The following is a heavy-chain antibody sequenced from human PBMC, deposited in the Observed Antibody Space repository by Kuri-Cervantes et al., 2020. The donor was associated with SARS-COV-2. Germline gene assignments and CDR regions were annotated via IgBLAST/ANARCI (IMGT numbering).Heavy chain of an antibody. CDR2: IRYGGSNK. J-gene: IGHJ4*02. V-gene: IGHV3-30*02. D-gene: IGHD3-3*01. CDR3: ARHNGEFWSGRNGVFDY. CDR1: GFTFSSYG. Sequence: GGSLRLSCAASGFTFSSYGMHWVRQAPGKGLEWVAFIRYGGSNKYYADSVKGRFTISRDNSKNTLYLQMNSLRAEDTAVYYCARHNGEFWSGRNGVFDYWGQGTLVTVSS.